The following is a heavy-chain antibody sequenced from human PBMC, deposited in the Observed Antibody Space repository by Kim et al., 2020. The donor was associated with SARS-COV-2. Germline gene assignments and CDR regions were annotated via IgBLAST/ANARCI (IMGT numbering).Heavy chain of an antibody. CDR1: GFTFSTYD. Sequence: GGSLRLSCAASGFTFSTYDMNWVRQAPGKGLEWVSYISSSSNTIYYADSVKGRFTISRDNAKNSLYLQMNSLRAEDTAVYYCARGRGRYSGTYYDFDYWG. V-gene: IGHV3-48*01. CDR3: ARGRGRYSGTYYDFDY. J-gene: IGHJ4*01. CDR2: ISSSSNTI. D-gene: IGHD1-26*01.